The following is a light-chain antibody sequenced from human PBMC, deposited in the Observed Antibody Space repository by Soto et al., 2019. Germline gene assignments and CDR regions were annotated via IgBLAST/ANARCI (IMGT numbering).Light chain of an antibody. CDR2: GAS. Sequence: EIVMTQSPATLSVSPGERATLSCRASQTISTNLAWYQQKPGQAPRLLIYGASTRATGIPARFSGSGSGTEFTLTISSLQSEDFAVYYCQQYGNWPPETFGPGTKVEIK. CDR1: QTISTN. V-gene: IGKV3-15*01. J-gene: IGKJ3*01. CDR3: QQYGNWPPET.